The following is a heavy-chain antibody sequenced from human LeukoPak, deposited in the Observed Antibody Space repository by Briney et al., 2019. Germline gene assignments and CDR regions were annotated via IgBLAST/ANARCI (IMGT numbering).Heavy chain of an antibody. CDR2: IYYSGST. V-gene: IGHV4-59*01. J-gene: IGHJ4*02. CDR3: ARVFSDYGYFDY. Sequence: SETLSLICTVSGGSISSYYWSWSRQPPGKGLEWIGYIYYSGSTNYNPSLKSRVTISVDTSKNQFSLKLSSVTAADTAVYYCARVFSDYGYFDYWGQGTLVTVSS. CDR1: GGSISSYY. D-gene: IGHD4-17*01.